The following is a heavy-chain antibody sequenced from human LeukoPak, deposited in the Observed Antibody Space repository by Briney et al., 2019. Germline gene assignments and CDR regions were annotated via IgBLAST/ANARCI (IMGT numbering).Heavy chain of an antibody. J-gene: IGHJ4*02. CDR3: AREEYYGSGIFDY. CDR2: IYYSGST. D-gene: IGHD3-10*01. V-gene: IGHV4-39*07. CDR1: GGSISSSSYY. Sequence: SETLSLTCTVSGGSISSSSYYWRWIRQPPGKGLEWIGSIYYSGSTYYNPSLKSRVTISVDRSKNQFSLKLSSVTAADTAVYYCAREEYYGSGIFDYWGQGTLVTVSS.